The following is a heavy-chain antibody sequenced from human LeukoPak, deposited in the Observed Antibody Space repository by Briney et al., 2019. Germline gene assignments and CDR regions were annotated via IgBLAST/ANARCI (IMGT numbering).Heavy chain of an antibody. V-gene: IGHV4-59*01. J-gene: IGHJ6*02. CDR3: ASSAGASYSSSWYAYYYYGMDV. CDR2: IYYSGST. CDR1: GGSISSYY. D-gene: IGHD6-13*01. Sequence: SETLSLTCTVSGGSISSYYWSWIRQPPGKGLEWIGYIYYSGSTNYNPSLKSRVTISVDTSKNQFSLKLSSVTAADTAVYYCASSAGASYSSSWYAYYYYGMDVWGQGTTVTVSS.